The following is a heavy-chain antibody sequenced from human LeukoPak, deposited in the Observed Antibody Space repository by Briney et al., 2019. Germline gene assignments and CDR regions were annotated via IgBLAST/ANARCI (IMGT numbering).Heavy chain of an antibody. Sequence: SETLSLTCTVSGGDLNSGDYYWSWIRQRPGKALEWIGYIYYIGSTYYNPSLKSRVTMSVDTSKTQFSLNLNSVTAADTAVYYCARGPPTAVIPSGLFDYWGQGTLVTVSS. CDR2: IYYIGST. CDR1: GGDLNSGDYY. J-gene: IGHJ4*02. V-gene: IGHV4-31*03. CDR3: ARGPPTAVIPSGLFDY. D-gene: IGHD4-23*01.